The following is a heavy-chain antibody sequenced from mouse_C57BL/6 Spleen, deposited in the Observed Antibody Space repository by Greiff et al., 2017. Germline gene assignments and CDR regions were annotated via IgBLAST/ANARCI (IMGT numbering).Heavy chain of an antibody. CDR3: VRDRDDVYYVDYAMDY. J-gene: IGHJ4*01. D-gene: IGHD2-3*01. Sequence: EVQGVESGGGLVQPKGSLKLSCAASGFSFTTYAMNWVRQAPGKGLEWVARIRSKSNNYATYYADSVKDRFTISRDDSESMLYLQMNNLRTEDTAMYYCVRDRDDVYYVDYAMDYWGQGTSVTVSA. CDR1: GFSFTTYA. V-gene: IGHV10-1*01. CDR2: IRSKSNNYAT.